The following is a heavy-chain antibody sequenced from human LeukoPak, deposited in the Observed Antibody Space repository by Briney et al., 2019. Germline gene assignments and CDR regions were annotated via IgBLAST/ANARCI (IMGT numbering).Heavy chain of an antibody. D-gene: IGHD5-12*01. J-gene: IGHJ5*02. CDR2: INHSGST. V-gene: IGHV4-34*01. Sequence: KPSETLSLTCAVYGGSFSGYDWSWIRQPPGKGLEWIGEINHSGSTNYNPSLKSRVTISVDTSKNQFSLKLSSVTAADTAVYYCARPKWLRKGQVNWFDPWGQGTLVTVSS. CDR1: GGSFSGYD. CDR3: ARPKWLRKGQVNWFDP.